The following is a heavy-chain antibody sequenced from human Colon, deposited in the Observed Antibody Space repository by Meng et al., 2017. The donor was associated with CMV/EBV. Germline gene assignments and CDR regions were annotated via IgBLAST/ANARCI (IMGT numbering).Heavy chain of an antibody. J-gene: IGHJ5*02. CDR2: IYYSGDT. CDR1: GDTITRGDFY. Sequence: QGQRQASGQGLLKPSGTLSLTCSVSGDTITRGDFYWSWIRQPPGKGLEWIGHIYYSGDTYYSPSLKSRLTISVDTSKNQFSLKLSSVTAADTAVYYCVRLVCTGGSCYSGADWFDPWGRGTLVTVSS. V-gene: IGHV4-30-4*01. CDR3: VRLVCTGGSCYSGADWFDP. D-gene: IGHD2-15*01.